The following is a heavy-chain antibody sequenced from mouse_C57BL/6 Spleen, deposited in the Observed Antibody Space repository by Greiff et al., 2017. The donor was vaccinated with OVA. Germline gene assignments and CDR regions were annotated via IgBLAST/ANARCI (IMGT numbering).Heavy chain of an antibody. CDR3: AREAVYYEYDWFAY. CDR2: INPGSGGT. Sequence: VQLQQSGAELVRPGTSVKVSCKASGYAFTNYLIAWVKQRPGQGLEWIGVINPGSGGTNYNEKFKGKATLTADKSSSTAYMQLSSLTSEDSAVYFCAREAVYYEYDWFAYWGQGTLVTVSA. D-gene: IGHD2-4*01. J-gene: IGHJ3*01. V-gene: IGHV1-54*01. CDR1: GYAFTNYL.